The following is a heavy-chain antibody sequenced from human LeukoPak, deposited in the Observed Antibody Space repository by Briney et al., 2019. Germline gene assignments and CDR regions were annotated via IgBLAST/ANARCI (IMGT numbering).Heavy chain of an antibody. CDR1: GYSFTSYW. Sequence: GESLKFPCKSSGYSFTSYWIGWVRQMPGKGLEWMGIIYPGDSDTRYSPSFQGQVTISADKSISTAYLQWSSLKASDTAMYYCARLTSSSSFDYWGQGTLVTVSS. V-gene: IGHV5-51*01. J-gene: IGHJ4*02. CDR2: IYPGDSDT. CDR3: ARLTSSSSFDY. D-gene: IGHD6-6*01.